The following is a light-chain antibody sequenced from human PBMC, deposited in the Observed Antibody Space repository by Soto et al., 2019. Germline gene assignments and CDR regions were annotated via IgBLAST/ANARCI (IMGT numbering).Light chain of an antibody. CDR3: LLYYGGQLGV. J-gene: IGLJ2*01. Sequence: QAVVTQEPSLTVSPGGTVTLTCASGTGAVTSGYYPNWFQQKPGQAPRALIYSTSNKYSWTPARFSGSLLGGKAALTLSGVQPEDEAEYYCLLYYGGQLGVFGGGTKLTVL. CDR1: TGAVTSGYY. V-gene: IGLV7-43*01. CDR2: STS.